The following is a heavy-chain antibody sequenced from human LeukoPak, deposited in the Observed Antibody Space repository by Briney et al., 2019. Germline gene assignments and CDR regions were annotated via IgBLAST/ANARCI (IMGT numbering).Heavy chain of an antibody. CDR2: IFPGDSDT. Sequence: KVSCKASGYTFTGYYMHWVRQAPGQGLEWMGIIFPGDSDTRYSPSFQGQVTISADKSISTAYLQWSSLKASDTAMYYCARRYCSGGSCYSGFDYWGQGTLVTVSS. CDR3: ARRYCSGGSCYSGFDY. J-gene: IGHJ4*02. D-gene: IGHD2-15*01. CDR1: GYTFTGYY. V-gene: IGHV5-51*01.